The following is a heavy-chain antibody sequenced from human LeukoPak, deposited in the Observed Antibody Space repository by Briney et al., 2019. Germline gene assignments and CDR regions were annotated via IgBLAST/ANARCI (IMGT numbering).Heavy chain of an antibody. J-gene: IGHJ4*02. V-gene: IGHV1-18*04. D-gene: IGHD6-19*01. Sequence: VSVKVSCKASGYTFTSYGISWVRQAPGQGLEWMGWISAYNGNTNYAQKLQGRVTMTTDTSTSTAYMELRSLRSDDTAVYYCARDRAGRSLGYFDYWGQGTLVTVSS. CDR3: ARDRAGRSLGYFDY. CDR2: ISAYNGNT. CDR1: GYTFTSYG.